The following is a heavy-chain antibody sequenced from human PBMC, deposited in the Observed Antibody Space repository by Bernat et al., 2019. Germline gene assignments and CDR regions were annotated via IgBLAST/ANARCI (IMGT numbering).Heavy chain of an antibody. CDR1: GFTFSSYS. CDR3: AREFGAVFYYYGMDV. Sequence: EVQLVESGGGLVKPGGSLRLSCAASGFTFSSYSMNWVRQAPGKGLEWVSSISSSSSYIYYADSVKGRFTISRDNAKNSLYLQMNSLRAEDTAVYYCAREFGAVFYYYGMDVWGQGTTVTVSS. D-gene: IGHD3-10*01. V-gene: IGHV3-21*01. J-gene: IGHJ6*02. CDR2: ISSSSSYI.